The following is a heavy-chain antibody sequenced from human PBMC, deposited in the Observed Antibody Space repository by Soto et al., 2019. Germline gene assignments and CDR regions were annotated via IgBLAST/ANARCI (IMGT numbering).Heavy chain of an antibody. J-gene: IGHJ4*02. Sequence: SETLSLTCAVYGGSFSGYYWSWIRQPPGKGLEWIGEISHSGSTNYNPSLKSRVTISVDTSKNQFSLKLSSVTAADTAVYYCARGRWNSSSSRPPFGYWGQGTLVTVSS. D-gene: IGHD6-6*01. CDR1: GGSFSGYY. V-gene: IGHV4-34*01. CDR2: ISHSGST. CDR3: ARGRWNSSSSRPPFGY.